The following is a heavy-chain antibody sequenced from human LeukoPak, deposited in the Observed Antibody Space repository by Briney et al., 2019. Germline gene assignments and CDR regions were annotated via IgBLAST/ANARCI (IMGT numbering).Heavy chain of an antibody. CDR3: ARGGQQLTGWFDP. J-gene: IGHJ5*02. CDR2: INHSGST. CDR1: GGSFSGYY. Sequence: SETLSLTCAVYGGSFSGYYWSWIRQPPGKGLEWIGEINHSGSTNYNPSLKSRVTISVDTSKNQFSLKLSSVIAADTAVYYCARGGQQLTGWFDPWGQGTLVTVSS. V-gene: IGHV4-34*01. D-gene: IGHD6-13*01.